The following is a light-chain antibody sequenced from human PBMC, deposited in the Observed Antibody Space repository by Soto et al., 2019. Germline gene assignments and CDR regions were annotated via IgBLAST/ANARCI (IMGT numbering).Light chain of an antibody. CDR1: QSISVTY. Sequence: EIVLTQSPGTLSLSPGERATLSCLASQSISVTYLAWYQQKPGQAPRLLIYDASTRATGVPARFSGSGSGTDFTLTISRLEPEDFAVYYCQQYGSSLITFGQGTRLEIK. CDR2: DAS. J-gene: IGKJ5*01. V-gene: IGKV3-20*01. CDR3: QQYGSSLIT.